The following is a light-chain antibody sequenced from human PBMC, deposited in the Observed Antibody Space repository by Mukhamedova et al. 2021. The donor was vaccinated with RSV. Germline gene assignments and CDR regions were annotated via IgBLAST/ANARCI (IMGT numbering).Light chain of an antibody. CDR3: HQTSSLPRT. V-gene: IGKV6-21*01. Sequence: SFSGVPSRFSGSGSGTDFTLTINSLEAEDAATYYCHQTSSLPRTFGQGTKVEIK. J-gene: IGKJ1*01.